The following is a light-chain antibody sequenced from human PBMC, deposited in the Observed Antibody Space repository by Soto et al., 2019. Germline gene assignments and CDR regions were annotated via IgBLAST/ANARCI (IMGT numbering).Light chain of an antibody. J-gene: IGKJ4*01. CDR3: QQLNSYPPELT. CDR1: QGISSY. V-gene: IGKV1-9*01. CDR2: AAS. Sequence: DIQLTQSPSFLSASVGDRVTITCRASQGISSYLAWYQQKPGKAPKLLIYAASTLQSGVPSRFSGSGSGTEFTLTNSSLQPEDFATYYCQQLNSYPPELTFGGGTKVEIK.